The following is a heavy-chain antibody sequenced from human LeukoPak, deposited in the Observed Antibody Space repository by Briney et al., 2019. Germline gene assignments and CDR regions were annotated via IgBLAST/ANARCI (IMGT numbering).Heavy chain of an antibody. CDR3: ARDSSSWYGTPYFAY. J-gene: IGHJ4*02. Sequence: ASVKVSCKASGYTFTSYDINWVRQATGQGLEWMGWMNPNSGNTGYAQKFQGRVTMTRSTSISTAYMELSSLRAEDTAVYYCARDSSSWYGTPYFAYWGQGTLVTVSS. D-gene: IGHD6-13*01. CDR2: MNPNSGNT. V-gene: IGHV1-8*01. CDR1: GYTFTSYD.